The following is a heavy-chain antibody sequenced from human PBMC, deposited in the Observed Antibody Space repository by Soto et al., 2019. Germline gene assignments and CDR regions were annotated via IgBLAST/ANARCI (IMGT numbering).Heavy chain of an antibody. J-gene: IGHJ4*02. CDR2: IYPADSDI. D-gene: IGHD4-17*01. Sequence: GESLKISCKGSGYSFTNHWIDWVRQIPGKGLQWMGVIYPADSDIKYSPSFQGHVTLSVDKSTSTAYLQWSGLKASDTGVYFCARRIYGANDYWGQGTQVTVSS. CDR3: ARRIYGANDY. CDR1: GYSFTNHW. V-gene: IGHV5-51*01.